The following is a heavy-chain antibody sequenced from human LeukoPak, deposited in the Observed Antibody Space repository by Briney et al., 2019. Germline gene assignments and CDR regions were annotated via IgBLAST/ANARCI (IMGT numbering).Heavy chain of an antibody. CDR2: ISSSSSYI. Sequence: GGSLRLPCAASGFTFSSYSMNWVRQAPGKGLEWVSSISSSSSYIYYADSVKGRFTISRDNPKNTLYLQMNSLRAEDTAVYYCARVSRGPHPYYYNSSGLDYWGQGTLVTVSS. V-gene: IGHV3-21*04. J-gene: IGHJ4*02. CDR1: GFTFSSYS. D-gene: IGHD3-22*01. CDR3: ARVSRGPHPYYYNSSGLDY.